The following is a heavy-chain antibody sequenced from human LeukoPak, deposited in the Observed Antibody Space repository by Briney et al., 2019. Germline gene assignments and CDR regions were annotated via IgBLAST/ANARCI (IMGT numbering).Heavy chain of an antibody. Sequence: GGSLRLSCAASGFTFSSYSMNWVRQAPGKGLEWVSSINYSGTNMYYADSVKGRFTISRDNAKNSLYLQMNSLRAEDTAVYYCAREPYGSGSYPYYFDYWGQGTLVTVSS. CDR2: INYSGTNM. J-gene: IGHJ4*02. V-gene: IGHV3-21*01. CDR1: GFTFSSYS. D-gene: IGHD3-10*01. CDR3: AREPYGSGSYPYYFDY.